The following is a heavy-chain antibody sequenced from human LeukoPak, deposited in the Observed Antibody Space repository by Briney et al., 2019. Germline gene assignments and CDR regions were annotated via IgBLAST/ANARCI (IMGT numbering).Heavy chain of an antibody. J-gene: IGHJ4*02. Sequence: PGGSLRLSCAASGFTFSSYSMNWVRQAPGKGLEWVSSISSSSSYIYYADSVKGRFTISRDNAKNSLYLQMNSLRAEDTAVYYCARGTPAASTTVNMEDYWGQGTLVTVSS. CDR3: ARGTPAASTTVNMEDY. D-gene: IGHD4-11*01. CDR1: GFTFSSYS. CDR2: ISSSSSYI. V-gene: IGHV3-21*01.